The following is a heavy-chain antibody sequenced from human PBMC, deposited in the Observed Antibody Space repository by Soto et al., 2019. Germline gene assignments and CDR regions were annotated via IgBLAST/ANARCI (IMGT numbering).Heavy chain of an antibody. J-gene: IGHJ6*02. CDR2: ISAYNGNT. V-gene: IGHV1-18*01. Sequence: QVQLVQSGAEVKKPGASVKVSCKASGYTFTSYGISWVRQAPGQGLEWMGWISAYNGNTNYAQKLQGRVTMTTDTXTXXAYMELRSLRSDDTAVYYCARDRQLFRSRGDGVDVWGQGTTVTVSS. D-gene: IGHD2-21*01. CDR3: ARDRQLFRSRGDGVDV. CDR1: GYTFTSYG.